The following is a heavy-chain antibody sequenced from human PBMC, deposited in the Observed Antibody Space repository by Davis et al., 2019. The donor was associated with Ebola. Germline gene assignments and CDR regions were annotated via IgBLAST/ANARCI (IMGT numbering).Heavy chain of an antibody. CDR3: ARGVNRACFDD. CDR1: GFTFSPYW. J-gene: IGHJ4*02. CDR2: VTGDGNT. V-gene: IGHV3-74*01. Sequence: HTGGSLRLSCVGSGFTFSPYWMHWVRQAPGRGLVWVARVTGDGNTFYADSVKDRVTISRDNAKSTLYLQMSSLRVEDTAVYYCARGVNRACFDDWGQGTLVTVSS. D-gene: IGHD3-10*01.